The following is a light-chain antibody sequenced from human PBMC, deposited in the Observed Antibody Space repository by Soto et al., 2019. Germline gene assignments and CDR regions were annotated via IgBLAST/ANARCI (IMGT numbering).Light chain of an antibody. V-gene: IGLV2-23*01. J-gene: IGLJ1*01. CDR2: RGT. CDR3: CSSAPESTYV. CDR1: SRDVGAYDA. Sequence: QSVLAQPASVSGSPGQSITISCTGTSRDVGAYDAVSWYQQHPGKAPQVIIYRGTKRPSGVSTRFSGSVSGNTASLTVSGLQAEDEAEYFCCSSAPESTYVFGTGTKVTVL.